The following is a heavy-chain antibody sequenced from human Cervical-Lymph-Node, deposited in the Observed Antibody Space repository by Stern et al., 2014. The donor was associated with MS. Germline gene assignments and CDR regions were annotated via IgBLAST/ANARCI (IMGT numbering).Heavy chain of an antibody. CDR3: ARTGTVVTSGYYYGMDV. CDR1: GYNFTDYG. CDR2: INTGNGNR. V-gene: IGHV1-3*04. Sequence: QVQLVQSGAEVKKPGASVKVSCKTAGYNFTDYGIIWVRKAPGQRLEWMGWINTGNGNRRYSQKIQGRVTITRDTSASTAYMELSSLRSEDTAVYYCARTGTVVTSGYYYGMDVWGQGTTVTVSS. J-gene: IGHJ6*02. D-gene: IGHD4-23*01.